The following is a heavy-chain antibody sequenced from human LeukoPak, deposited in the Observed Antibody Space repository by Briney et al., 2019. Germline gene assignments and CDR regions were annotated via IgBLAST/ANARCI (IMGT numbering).Heavy chain of an antibody. J-gene: IGHJ4*02. CDR3: ARDILTGYYDY. Sequence: EASVKVSCKASGYTFTSYAMHWVRQAPGQRIEWMGWINAGNGNTKYSQKFQGRVTITRDTSASTAYMELSSLRSEDTAVYYCARDILTGYYDYWGQGTLVTVSS. V-gene: IGHV1-3*01. D-gene: IGHD3-9*01. CDR1: GYTFTSYA. CDR2: INAGNGNT.